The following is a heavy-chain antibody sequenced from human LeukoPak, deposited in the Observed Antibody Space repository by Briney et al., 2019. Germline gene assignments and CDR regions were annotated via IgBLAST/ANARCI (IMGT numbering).Heavy chain of an antibody. V-gene: IGHV3-30*18. D-gene: IGHD2-2*01. CDR1: GFTFSSYG. CDR2: ISYDGSNK. J-gene: IGHJ3*02. Sequence: PGGSLRLSCAASGFTFSSYGMHWVRQAPGKGLEWVAVISYDGSNKYYADSVKGRFTISRDNSKNTLYLQMNSLRAEDTAVYYCAKDHTRYCSSTSCHAFDIWGQGTMVTVSS. CDR3: AKDHTRYCSSTSCHAFDI.